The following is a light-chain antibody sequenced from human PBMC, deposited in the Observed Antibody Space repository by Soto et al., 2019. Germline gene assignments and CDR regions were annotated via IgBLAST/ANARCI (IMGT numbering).Light chain of an antibody. CDR2: GAS. Sequence: EIVLPQSPGTLSLSPGEEATLSCRASQSVSKYLAWYQQKPGQAPRLLIYGASSRATGIPDRFSGSESGTDSTLTISRLEPEDFAVYYCQQYGSSPTITFGQGTRLEIK. V-gene: IGKV3-20*01. CDR3: QQYGSSPTIT. J-gene: IGKJ5*01. CDR1: QSVSKY.